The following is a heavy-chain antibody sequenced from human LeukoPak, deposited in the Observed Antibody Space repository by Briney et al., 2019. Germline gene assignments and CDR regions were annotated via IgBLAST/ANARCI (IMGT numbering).Heavy chain of an antibody. Sequence: SSETLSLTCAVYGGSFSGYYWSWIRQPPGKGLEWIGEINHSGSTNYNPSLKSRVTISVDTSKTQFSLKLSSVTAADTAVYYCARDRGYYDILTGYYERAFDYWGQGTLVTVSS. V-gene: IGHV4-34*01. CDR2: INHSGST. D-gene: IGHD3-9*01. CDR1: GGSFSGYY. CDR3: ARDRGYYDILTGYYERAFDY. J-gene: IGHJ4*02.